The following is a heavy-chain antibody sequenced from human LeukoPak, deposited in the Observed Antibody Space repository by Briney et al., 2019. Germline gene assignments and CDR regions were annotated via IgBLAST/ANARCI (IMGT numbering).Heavy chain of an antibody. CDR3: AKEIAVAGTKGFDY. CDR2: ISYDGSNK. Sequence: GRSLRLSCAASGFTFSSYGMHWVRQAPGKGLEWVAVISYDGSNKYYADSVKGRFTISRDNSKNTLYLQMNSLRAEDTAVYYCAKEIAVAGTKGFDYWGQGTLVTVSS. J-gene: IGHJ4*02. V-gene: IGHV3-30*18. CDR1: GFTFSSYG. D-gene: IGHD6-19*01.